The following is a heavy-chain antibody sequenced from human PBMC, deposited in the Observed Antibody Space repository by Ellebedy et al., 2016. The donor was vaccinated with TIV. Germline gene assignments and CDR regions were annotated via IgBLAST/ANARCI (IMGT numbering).Heavy chain of an antibody. Sequence: SLKISCAASGFDFDEFAVHWVRQAPGKGLEWVSGISGNSARIRYADSVKGRFTISRDNATNSVYLQMNSPSAEDTAFYFGAKDRVGGNSGHWYFDFWGRGTLVSVSS. CDR1: GFDFDEFA. J-gene: IGHJ2*01. D-gene: IGHD4-23*01. CDR2: ISGNSARI. V-gene: IGHV3-9*01. CDR3: AKDRVGGNSGHWYFDF.